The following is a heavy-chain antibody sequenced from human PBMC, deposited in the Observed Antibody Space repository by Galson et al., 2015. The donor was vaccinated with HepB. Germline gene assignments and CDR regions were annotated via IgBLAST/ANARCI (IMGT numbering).Heavy chain of an antibody. D-gene: IGHD1-26*01. CDR3: ARDDRFSGSYALGGGDY. Sequence: SVKVSCKASGYTFTSYYMHWVRQAPGQGLEWMGIINPSGGSTSYAQKFQGRVTMTRDTSTSTVYMELSSLRSEDTAVYYCARDDRFSGSYALGGGDYWGQGTLVTVSS. V-gene: IGHV1-46*01. CDR1: GYTFTSYY. J-gene: IGHJ4*02. CDR2: INPSGGST.